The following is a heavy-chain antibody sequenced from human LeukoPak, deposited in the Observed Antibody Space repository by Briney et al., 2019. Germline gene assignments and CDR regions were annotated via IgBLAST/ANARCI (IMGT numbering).Heavy chain of an antibody. CDR3: AKDGNYYDSSGYSD. D-gene: IGHD3-22*01. CDR1: GFTFSGYA. J-gene: IGHJ4*02. Sequence: PGGSLRLSCAASGFTFSGYAMSWVRQAPGKELEWVSVIRGSGGSTYYADSVKGRFTISRDNSKNTLYLQMNSLRAEDTAVYYCAKDGNYYDSSGYSDWGQGTLVTVSS. V-gene: IGHV3-23*01. CDR2: IRGSGGST.